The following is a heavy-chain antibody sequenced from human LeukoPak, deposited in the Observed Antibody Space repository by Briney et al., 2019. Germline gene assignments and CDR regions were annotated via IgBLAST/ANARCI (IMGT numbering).Heavy chain of an antibody. D-gene: IGHD4-17*01. Sequence: PSETLSLTCTVSGGSISSGDYYWSWIRQPPGKGLEWIGYIYYSGSTYYNPSLKSRVTISVDTSKNQFSLKLSSVTAADTAVYYCAREVLIGDPFDYWGQGTLVTVSS. V-gene: IGHV4-30-4*02. CDR3: AREVLIGDPFDY. CDR1: GGSISSGDYY. CDR2: IYYSGST. J-gene: IGHJ4*02.